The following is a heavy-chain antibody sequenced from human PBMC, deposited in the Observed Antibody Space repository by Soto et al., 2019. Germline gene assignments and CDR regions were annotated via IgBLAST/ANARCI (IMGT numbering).Heavy chain of an antibody. J-gene: IGHJ4*02. CDR3: ADSGGYYPRAYYFDY. Sequence: GGFLRLSCAASGFSVSSNYMSWVRQAPGKGLEWVSVIYSGGATYYADAVKGRFTISRDNSKNTLYLQMNSLGAEDTAMYYCADSGGYYPRAYYFDYWGQGALVTVSS. D-gene: IGHD1-26*01. V-gene: IGHV3-53*01. CDR2: IYSGGAT. CDR1: GFSVSSNY.